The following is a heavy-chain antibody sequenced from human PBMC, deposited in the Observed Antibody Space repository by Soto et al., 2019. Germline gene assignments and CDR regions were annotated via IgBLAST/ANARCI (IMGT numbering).Heavy chain of an antibody. Sequence: QVQLVQSGAEVKKPGASVKVSCKASGNTFINYDINWVRQAPGQGLDWMRWMNPNSGVAGYAQKIQGRVTMTRNISISTAYMELNSPRSDDTAVYYCARGDTLDVWGRGTTVTVSS. V-gene: IGHV1-8*01. CDR1: GNTFINYD. CDR2: MNPNSGVA. J-gene: IGHJ6*04. CDR3: ARGDTLDV.